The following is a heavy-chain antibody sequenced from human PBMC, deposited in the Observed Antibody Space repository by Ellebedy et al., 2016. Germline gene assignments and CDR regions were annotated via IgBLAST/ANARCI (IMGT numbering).Heavy chain of an antibody. Sequence: GGSLRLSXAASGFTFSSYAMSWVRQAPGKGLEWVSAISGSGGSTYYADSVKGRFTISRDNSKNTLYLQMNSLRAEDTAVYYCAKRWFGELLSEDRYYFDYWGQGTLVTVSS. D-gene: IGHD3-10*01. CDR2: ISGSGGST. V-gene: IGHV3-23*01. J-gene: IGHJ4*02. CDR3: AKRWFGELLSEDRYYFDY. CDR1: GFTFSSYA.